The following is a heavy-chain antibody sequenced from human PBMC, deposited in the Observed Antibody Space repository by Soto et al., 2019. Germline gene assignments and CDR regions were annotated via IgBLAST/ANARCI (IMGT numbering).Heavy chain of an antibody. D-gene: IGHD1-7*01. CDR3: AREAGTIGNYYYGMDV. Sequence: ASVKVSCKAFGGTFSSYAISWVRQAPGQGLEWMGWINPNSGGTNHAQKFQGRVTMTRDTSISTAYMELTRLTSNDTAVYFCAREAGTIGNYYYGMDVWGQGTTVTVSS. J-gene: IGHJ6*02. V-gene: IGHV1-2*02. CDR1: GGTFSSYA. CDR2: INPNSGGT.